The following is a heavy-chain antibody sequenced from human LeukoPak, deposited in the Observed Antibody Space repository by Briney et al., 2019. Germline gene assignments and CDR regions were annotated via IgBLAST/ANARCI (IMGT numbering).Heavy chain of an antibody. D-gene: IGHD2-8*01. V-gene: IGHV3-23*01. CDR1: GFTFSSYA. CDR2: ISGSGGST. CDR3: AAQPCINGICYLDY. J-gene: IGHJ4*02. Sequence: QSGGSLRLSCAASGFTFSSYAMSWVRQAPGKGLEWVSAISGSGGSTYYADSVKGRFTISRDNSKNTLYLQMNSLRAEDSAVYYCAAQPCINGICYLDYWGQGTLVTVSS.